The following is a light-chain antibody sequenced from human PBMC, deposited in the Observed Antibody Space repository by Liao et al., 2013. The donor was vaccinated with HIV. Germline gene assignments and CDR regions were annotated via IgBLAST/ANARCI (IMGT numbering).Light chain of an antibody. J-gene: IGLJ1*01. V-gene: IGLV3-1*01. CDR2: EDD. CDR1: ELENKN. Sequence: SFELTQPPSVSVSPGQTASVTCSGDELENKNICWYHQRPGQSPVLVISEDDKRPSGIPERFSGSNSGNTATLTISGAQAMDEGDYYCQAWDRGMGVFGTGTKVTVL. CDR3: QAWDRGMGV.